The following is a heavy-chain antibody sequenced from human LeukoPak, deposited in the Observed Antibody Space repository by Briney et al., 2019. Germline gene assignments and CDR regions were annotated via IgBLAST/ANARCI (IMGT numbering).Heavy chain of an antibody. CDR3: AKCQYGIATKPEDYYYYGMDV. V-gene: IGHV3-23*01. CDR1: GFTFSSYA. CDR2: ISGSGGST. J-gene: IGHJ6*02. D-gene: IGHD1-14*01. Sequence: GGSLRLSCAASGFTFSSYAMSWVRQAPGKGLEWVSAISGSGGSTYYADSVKGRFTISRDNSKNTLYLQMNSLRAEDTAVYYCAKCQYGIATKPEDYYYYGMDVWGQGTTVTVSS.